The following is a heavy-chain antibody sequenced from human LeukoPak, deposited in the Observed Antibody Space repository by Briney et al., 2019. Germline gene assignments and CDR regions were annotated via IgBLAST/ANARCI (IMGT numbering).Heavy chain of an antibody. D-gene: IGHD3-10*01. CDR2: ISYDGNNK. CDR3: ARERESFSDDAFDI. Sequence: QSGRSLRLSCAASGFTFSSYAMHWVRQAPGKGLEWVAVISYDGNNKYYADSVKGRFTISRDNSKNTLYLQMNSLRAEDTAVYYCARERESFSDDAFDIWGQGTMVTVSS. CDR1: GFTFSSYA. J-gene: IGHJ3*02. V-gene: IGHV3-30-3*01.